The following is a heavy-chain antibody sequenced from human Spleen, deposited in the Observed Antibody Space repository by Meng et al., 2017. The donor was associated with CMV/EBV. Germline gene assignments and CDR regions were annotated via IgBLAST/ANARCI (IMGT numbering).Heavy chain of an antibody. J-gene: IGHJ3*02. D-gene: IGHD6-13*01. CDR1: GFTFSSCA. V-gene: IGHV3-23*01. Sequence: GESLKISCAASGFTFSSCAMSWVRQAPGKGLEWVSGISGSGAGTYYADSVKGRFTISRDNSKNTIFLQMSTLRADDTAVYYCAKVYSSSPLRAFDIWGQGTMVTVSS. CDR3: AKVYSSSPLRAFDI. CDR2: ISGSGAGT.